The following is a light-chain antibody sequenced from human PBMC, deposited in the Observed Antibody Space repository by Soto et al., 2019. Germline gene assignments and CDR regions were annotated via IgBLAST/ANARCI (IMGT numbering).Light chain of an antibody. CDR3: QQTRTYPRT. Sequence: DIQLTQSPSSVSASIGDRVTISCRASQSIYKWLVWYQQKPGNPPRLLIYADSTLQSGVPSRFSGSGSGTRGTLTISSLEPEDFATYYCQQTRTYPRTFGGGTKVEMK. V-gene: IGKV1-12*01. CDR2: ADS. J-gene: IGKJ4*01. CDR1: QSIYKW.